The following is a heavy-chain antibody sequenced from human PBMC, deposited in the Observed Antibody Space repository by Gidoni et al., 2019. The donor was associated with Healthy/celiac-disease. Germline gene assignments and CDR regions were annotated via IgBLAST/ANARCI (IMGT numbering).Heavy chain of an antibody. D-gene: IGHD3-10*01. CDR3: ARIYGSGSLRTPPYFDY. V-gene: IGHV1-2*02. CDR1: GYTFTGDY. Sequence: QVQLVQSGAEVKKPGASVKVSCKASGYTFTGDYMHWVRQAPGQGLEWMGWINPNSGGTNYAQKFQGRVTMTRDTSISTAYMELSRLRSDDTAVYYCARIYGSGSLRTPPYFDYWGQGTLVTVSS. J-gene: IGHJ4*02. CDR2: INPNSGGT.